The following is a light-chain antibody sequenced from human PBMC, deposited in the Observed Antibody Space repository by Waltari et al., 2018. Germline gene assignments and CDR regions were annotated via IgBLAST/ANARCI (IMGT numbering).Light chain of an antibody. Sequence: QSALTQPASVSGSPGQSITISCTGTSSDVGGYDFVSWYQQYPGKAPKLVIYDVYYRPSGFSHRFSASKSGNTASLTISGLQTEDEADYYCSSYTSISTSVVFGGGTKLTVL. V-gene: IGLV2-14*03. J-gene: IGLJ2*01. CDR2: DVY. CDR1: SSDVGGYDF. CDR3: SSYTSISTSVV.